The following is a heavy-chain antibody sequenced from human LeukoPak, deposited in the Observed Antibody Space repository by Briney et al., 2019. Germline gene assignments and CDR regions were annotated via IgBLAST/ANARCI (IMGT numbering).Heavy chain of an antibody. CDR3: ARDYSSRRSVWFDP. CDR1: GYTFINYD. J-gene: IGHJ5*02. Sequence: ASVKVSCKASGYTFINYDINWVRQATGQGLEWMGWMNPNSGNTGYAQKFQGRVTMTRNTSISTAYMELSSLKSEDTAVYYCARDYSSRRSVWFDPWGQGTLVTVSS. CDR2: MNPNSGNT. V-gene: IGHV1-8*01. D-gene: IGHD6-13*01.